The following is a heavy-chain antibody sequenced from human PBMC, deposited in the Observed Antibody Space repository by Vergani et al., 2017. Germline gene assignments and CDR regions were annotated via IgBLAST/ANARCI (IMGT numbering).Heavy chain of an antibody. CDR1: GFTFSSYA. V-gene: IGHV3-23*01. CDR3: AKNPQPRYSGYDYFLFDY. Sequence: EVQLLESGGGLVQPGGSLRLSCAASGFTFSSYAMSWVRQAPGKGLEWVSAISGSGGSTYYADSVKGRFTISRDNSKNTLYLQMNSLRAEDTAVYYCAKNPQPRYSGYDYFLFDYWSQGTLVTVSS. D-gene: IGHD5-12*01. CDR2: ISGSGGST. J-gene: IGHJ4*02.